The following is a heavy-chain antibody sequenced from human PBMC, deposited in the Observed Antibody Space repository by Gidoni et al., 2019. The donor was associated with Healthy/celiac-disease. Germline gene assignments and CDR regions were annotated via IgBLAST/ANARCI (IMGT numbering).Heavy chain of an antibody. V-gene: IGHV1-18*01. Sequence: WMGWISAYNGNTNYAQKLQGRVTMTTDTSTSTAYMELRSLRSDDTAVYYCARLNELDDSSGYYYHFDYWGQGTLVTVSS. CDR2: ISAYNGNT. J-gene: IGHJ4*02. CDR3: ARLNELDDSSGYYYHFDY. D-gene: IGHD3-22*01.